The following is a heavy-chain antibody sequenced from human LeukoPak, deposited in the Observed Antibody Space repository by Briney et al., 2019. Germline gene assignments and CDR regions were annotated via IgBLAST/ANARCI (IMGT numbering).Heavy chain of an antibody. J-gene: IGHJ4*02. D-gene: IGHD2-2*01. CDR2: IYTSGST. V-gene: IGHV4-4*07. CDR3: ARDSPPGGYCSSTSCYGYFDY. CDR1: GGSLSSYY. Sequence: SQTLSLTCTVSGGSLSSYYWSWIRQPAGKGLEWVGRIYTSGSTNYNPSLTSRVTMSVDTFKNQFSLKLSSVTAADTAVYYCARDSPPGGYCSSTSCYGYFDYWGQGTLVTVSS.